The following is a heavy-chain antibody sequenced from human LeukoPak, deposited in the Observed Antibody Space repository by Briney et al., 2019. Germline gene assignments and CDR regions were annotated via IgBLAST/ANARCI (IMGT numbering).Heavy chain of an antibody. D-gene: IGHD6-13*01. V-gene: IGHV4-61*05. Sequence: SETLSLTCTVSGGSISSSSYYWGWIRQPPGKGLEWIGYIYYSGSTNYNPSLKSRVTISVDTSKNQFSLKLSSVTAADTAVYYCARVVKQHPDYWGQGTLVTVSS. J-gene: IGHJ4*02. CDR2: IYYSGST. CDR1: GGSISSSSYY. CDR3: ARVVKQHPDY.